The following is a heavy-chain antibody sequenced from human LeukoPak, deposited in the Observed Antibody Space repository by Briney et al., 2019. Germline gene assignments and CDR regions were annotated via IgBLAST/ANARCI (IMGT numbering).Heavy chain of an antibody. Sequence: SETLSLTCRVSGGSISSGVYAWSWVRQPPGKGLEWIGFIYHSVDTHYNPSLRSRVTISVDRSKNRLSLKMNSVTAADTAVYYCARSRTAYYRYLERWGQGALVTVSS. V-gene: IGHV4-30-2*01. CDR1: GGSISSGVYA. CDR2: IYHSVDT. D-gene: IGHD3-9*01. J-gene: IGHJ1*01. CDR3: ARSRTAYYRYLER.